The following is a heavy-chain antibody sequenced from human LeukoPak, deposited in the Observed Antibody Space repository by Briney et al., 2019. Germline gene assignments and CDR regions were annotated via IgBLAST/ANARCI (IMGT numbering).Heavy chain of an antibody. CDR1: GFTFSNYG. D-gene: IGHD2-21*01. V-gene: IGHV3-23*01. CDR2: ISGSGGST. CDR3: ARLCSIRWCLHDWFDP. Sequence: GGSLRLSCAASGFTFSNYGMSWVRQAPGKGLEWVSAISGSGGSTYYADSVKGRFTISRDDSKNTLYLQMNSLRAEDTAVYYCARLCSIRWCLHDWFDPWGQGTLVTVSS. J-gene: IGHJ5*02.